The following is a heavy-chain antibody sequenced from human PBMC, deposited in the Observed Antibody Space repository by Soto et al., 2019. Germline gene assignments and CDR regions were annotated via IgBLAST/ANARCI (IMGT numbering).Heavy chain of an antibody. V-gene: IGHV1-2*02. D-gene: IGHD3-10*01. J-gene: IGHJ4*02. CDR3: ARDLSGVRGAIY. CDR2: INPDSGGT. Sequence: QVQLVQSGAEVKKPGASVKVSCKASGYTFSGYYLHWVRQAPGQGLEWMGWINPDSGGTNYAQKFQGRVTMTRDTSISAAYMELSRLRSDDTAVYYCARDLSGVRGAIYWGQGTLVTVSS. CDR1: GYTFSGYY.